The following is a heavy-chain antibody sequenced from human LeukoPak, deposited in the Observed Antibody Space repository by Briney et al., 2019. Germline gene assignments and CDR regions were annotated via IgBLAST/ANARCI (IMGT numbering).Heavy chain of an antibody. CDR1: GFTFSSYW. D-gene: IGHD2-2*01. CDR3: ARDHGRYQLRNPNWFDP. CDR2: IKQDGSEK. V-gene: IGHV3-7*01. J-gene: IGHJ5*02. Sequence: PGGSLRLSCAASGFTFSSYWMSWVRQAPGKGLEWVANIKQDGSEKYYVDSVKGRFTISRDNAKNSLYLQMNSLRAEDRAVYYCARDHGRYQLRNPNWFDPWGQGTLVTVSS.